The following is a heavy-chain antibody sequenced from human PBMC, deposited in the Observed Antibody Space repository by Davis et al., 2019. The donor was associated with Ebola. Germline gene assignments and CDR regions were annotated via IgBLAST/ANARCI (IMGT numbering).Heavy chain of an antibody. CDR3: ASLSASSRYSSGWYVSDYYYGMDV. V-gene: IGHV3-23*01. Sequence: ESLKLSCAASGFTFSSYALSRVRQAPGQGLEWVSAISGSGGSTYYADSVKGRFTISIDNSKNTLYLQMNSLRAEDTAVYYCASLSASSRYSSGWYVSDYYYGMDVWGQGTTVTVSS. J-gene: IGHJ6*02. D-gene: IGHD6-19*01. CDR2: ISGSGGST. CDR1: GFTFSSYA.